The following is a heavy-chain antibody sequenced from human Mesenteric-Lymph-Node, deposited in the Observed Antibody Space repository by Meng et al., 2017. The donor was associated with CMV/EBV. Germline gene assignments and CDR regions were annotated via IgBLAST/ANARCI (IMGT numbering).Heavy chain of an antibody. V-gene: IGHV4-39*07. D-gene: IGHD1-26*01. CDR1: GGSLSSSDYY. Sequence: SETLSLTCSVSGGSLSSSDYYWGWIRQPPGKGLEWIGSIYYSGKTYYNPSLKSRVTISVDTSKNQFSLKLSSVTAADTAVYYCAREASGKYYFHFWGQGTLVTVSS. J-gene: IGHJ4*02. CDR2: IYYSGKT. CDR3: AREASGKYYFHF.